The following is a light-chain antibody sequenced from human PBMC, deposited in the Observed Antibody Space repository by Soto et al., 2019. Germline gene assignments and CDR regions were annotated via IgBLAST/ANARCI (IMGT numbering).Light chain of an antibody. Sequence: EILLTQSPGTLSFSPGERATPTCRASQSVSSSYLGWYQQKLGQAPRPLIYGASSRATGIPDRFSGSGSGTDFTLTISRLEPEDFAVYYCQQYGSSPQTFGQGTKVDIK. V-gene: IGKV3-20*01. CDR3: QQYGSSPQT. CDR1: QSVSSSY. J-gene: IGKJ1*01. CDR2: GAS.